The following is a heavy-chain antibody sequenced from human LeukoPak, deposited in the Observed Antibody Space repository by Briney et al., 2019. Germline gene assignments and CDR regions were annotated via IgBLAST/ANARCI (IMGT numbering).Heavy chain of an antibody. CDR2: ISSSSSYI. D-gene: IGHD3-22*01. CDR3: ARDPVDYYDSSGYYPDY. CDR1: GFTFSSYS. V-gene: IGHV3-21*01. J-gene: IGHJ4*02. Sequence: GGSLRLSCAASGFTFSSYSMNWVRQAPGKGLEWVSSISSSSSYIYYADSVKGRFTISRDNAKNSLYLQMNSLRAEDTAVYYCARDPVDYYDSSGYYPDYWGQGTLVTVSS.